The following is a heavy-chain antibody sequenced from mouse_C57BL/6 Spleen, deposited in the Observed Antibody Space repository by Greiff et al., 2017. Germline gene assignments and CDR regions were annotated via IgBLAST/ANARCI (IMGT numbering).Heavy chain of an antibody. V-gene: IGHV1-55*01. Sequence: QVQLQQPGAELVKPGASVKMSCKASGYTFTSYWITWVKQRPGQGLEWIGDIYPGSGSTNYNEKFKSKATLTVDTSSSTAYMQLSSLTSEDSAVYYCAREGGYYAGFAYWGQGTLVTVSA. CDR2: IYPGSGST. CDR3: AREGGYYAGFAY. D-gene: IGHD2-3*01. J-gene: IGHJ3*01. CDR1: GYTFTSYW.